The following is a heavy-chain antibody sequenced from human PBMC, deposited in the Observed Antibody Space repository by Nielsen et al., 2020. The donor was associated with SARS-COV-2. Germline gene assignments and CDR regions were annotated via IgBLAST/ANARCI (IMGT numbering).Heavy chain of an antibody. V-gene: IGHV1-2*02. CDR2: INPNSGGT. Sequence: ASVKVSCKASGYTFTGYYMHWVRQAPGQGLEWMGWINPNSGGTNCAQKFQGRVTMTRDTSISTAYMELSRLRSDDTAVYYCARESAADVYCSGGSCQNYYYFDYWGQGTLVTVSS. CDR1: GYTFTGYY. J-gene: IGHJ4*02. CDR3: ARESAADVYCSGGSCQNYYYFDY. D-gene: IGHD2-15*01.